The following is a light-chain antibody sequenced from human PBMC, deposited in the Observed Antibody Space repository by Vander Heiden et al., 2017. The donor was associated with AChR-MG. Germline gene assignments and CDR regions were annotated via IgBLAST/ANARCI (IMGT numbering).Light chain of an antibody. V-gene: IGLV3-19*01. CDR2: GKN. CDR1: SLRSYY. J-gene: IGLJ2*01. CDR3: SSRDSSGNQL. Sequence: SSELTQDPAVSVALGQTVRITCQGDSLRSYYASWYQQKPGQAPVLVIYGKNSRPSGIPDRFSGSSSGDTASLSITGAQAEDEADYHCSSRDSSGNQLFGGGTKLTGL.